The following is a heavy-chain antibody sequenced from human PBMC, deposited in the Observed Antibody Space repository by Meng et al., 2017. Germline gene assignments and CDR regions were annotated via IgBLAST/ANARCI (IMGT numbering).Heavy chain of an antibody. CDR1: GFTFSSYS. V-gene: IGHV3-23*01. Sequence: GGSLRLSCAASGFTFSSYSMNWVRQAPGKGLEWVSAISGSGGSTYYADSVKGRFTISRDNSKNTLYLQMNSLRAEDTAVYYCAKAHKYYYDSSGYWDFDYWGQGTLVTVSS. CDR3: AKAHKYYYDSSGYWDFDY. D-gene: IGHD3-22*01. CDR2: ISGSGGST. J-gene: IGHJ4*02.